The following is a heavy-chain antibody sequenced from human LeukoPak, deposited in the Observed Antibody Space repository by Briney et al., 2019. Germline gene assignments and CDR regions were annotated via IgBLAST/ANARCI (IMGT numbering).Heavy chain of an antibody. D-gene: IGHD3-22*01. V-gene: IGHV5-51*01. CDR3: AVSSGYGKELFDN. CDR2: IYPGDSDT. J-gene: IGHJ4*02. Sequence: GAPLQISCQGSGYSFASYWIGWVRQMPGKGLEWMGSIYPGDSDTRYTPSFQGQVNISADKSINTAYLKWSSLKASDTAMYYCAVSSGYGKELFDNWGQETLVTVSS. CDR1: GYSFASYW.